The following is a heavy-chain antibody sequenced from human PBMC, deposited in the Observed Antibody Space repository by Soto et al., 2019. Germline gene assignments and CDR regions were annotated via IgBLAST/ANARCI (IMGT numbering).Heavy chain of an antibody. Sequence: AGGSLRLSCAASGFTFSGYAMSWVRQAPGKGLEWVAGISGSGAGTYYADSVKGRLTISRDSSKNTLYLQMDSLRVEDTAVYFCAKARGSSTYYFDSWSQGTLVTVSS. CDR2: ISGSGAGT. J-gene: IGHJ4*02. CDR3: AKARGSSTYYFDS. V-gene: IGHV3-23*01. CDR1: GFTFSGYA. D-gene: IGHD2-15*01.